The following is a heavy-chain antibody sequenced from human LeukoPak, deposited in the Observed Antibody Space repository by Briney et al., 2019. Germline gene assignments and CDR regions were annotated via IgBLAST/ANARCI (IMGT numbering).Heavy chain of an antibody. CDR3: ARAPPGIGYYFDN. Sequence: SETLSLTCTVSGGSISNYYWSWIRQPPGKELEWIGDISYSGSTTYKPSLISQVTISVDTSKNQFSLKLNSVTAADTAVYYCARAPPGIGYYFDNWGQGTLVIVSS. V-gene: IGHV4-59*01. J-gene: IGHJ4*02. CDR1: GGSISNYY. CDR2: ISYSGST. D-gene: IGHD1-14*01.